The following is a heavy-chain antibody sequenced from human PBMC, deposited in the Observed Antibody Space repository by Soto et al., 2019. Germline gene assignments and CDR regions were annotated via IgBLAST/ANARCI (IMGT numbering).Heavy chain of an antibody. J-gene: IGHJ6*03. CDR2: ISAYSGNT. D-gene: IGHD3-3*01. CDR1: GYTFTSYG. CDR3: ARDLNGNFWSGYYTYYYYMDV. Sequence: ASVKVSCKASGYTFTSYGISWVRPAPGQGLEWMGWISAYSGNTGYAQKFQGRVTMTRNTSISTAYMELSSLRSEDTAVYYCARDLNGNFWSGYYTYYYYMDVWGKGTTVTVSS. V-gene: IGHV1-8*02.